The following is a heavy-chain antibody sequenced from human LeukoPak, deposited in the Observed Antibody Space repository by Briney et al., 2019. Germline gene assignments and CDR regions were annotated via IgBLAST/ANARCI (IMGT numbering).Heavy chain of an antibody. CDR2: IDPGGSYI. J-gene: IGHJ4*02. V-gene: IGHV5-10-1*01. D-gene: IGHD2-21*02. Sequence: PGESLKISCKGSGYSFTGYWITWVRQMPAKGLEWMGRIDPGGSYINYRPSFQGHVTMSVDKSISTAYLQWTSLTASDTAMYYCARYRGSDYDSVTAIQQELDYWGQGTLVTVSS. CDR1: GYSFTGYW. CDR3: ARYRGSDYDSVTAIQQELDY.